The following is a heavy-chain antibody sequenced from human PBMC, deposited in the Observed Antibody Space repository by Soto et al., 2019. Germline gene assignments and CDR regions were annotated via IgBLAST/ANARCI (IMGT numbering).Heavy chain of an antibody. V-gene: IGHV4-31*02. Sequence: QVRLQEWGPGLVKPSQTLSLKCSVSGGSITTGGRYWSWIRQLPGKGLEWIGDIYYSGNTYYNASLTSRFTISVEAAKHQFSLKLSSVTAADTAVYYCAQALVFTGGDGFDIWGQGRLVTVSS. J-gene: IGHJ3*02. CDR2: IYYSGNT. D-gene: IGHD1-1*01. CDR3: AQALVFTGGDGFDI. CDR1: GGSITTGGRY.